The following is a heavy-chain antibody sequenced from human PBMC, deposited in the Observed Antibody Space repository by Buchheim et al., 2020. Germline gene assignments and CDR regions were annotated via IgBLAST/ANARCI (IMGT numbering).Heavy chain of an antibody. D-gene: IGHD3-16*02. CDR2: IWYDGSNK. V-gene: IGHV3-33*01. CDR3: AREFPYDYVWGSYRPSNSYYFDY. Sequence: QVQLVESGGGVVQPGRSLRLSCAASGFTFSSYGMHWVRQAPGKRLEWVAVIWYDGSNKYYADSVKGRFTISRDNSKNTLYLQMNSLRAEDTAVYYCAREFPYDYVWGSYRPSNSYYFDYWGQGTL. J-gene: IGHJ4*02. CDR1: GFTFSSYG.